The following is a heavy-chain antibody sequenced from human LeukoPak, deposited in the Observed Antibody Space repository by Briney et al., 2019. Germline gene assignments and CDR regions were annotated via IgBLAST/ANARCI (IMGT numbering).Heavy chain of an antibody. CDR2: ISSSSSTI. Sequence: GGSQRLSCAASGFIFSQYSMNWVRQAPGKGLEWVSYISSSSSTIYYADSVKGRFTISRDNAKNSLYLQMNSLRAEDTAVYYCARGAYYYEDWGQGTLVTVSS. V-gene: IGHV3-48*01. CDR3: ARGAYYYED. D-gene: IGHD3-22*01. J-gene: IGHJ4*02. CDR1: GFIFSQYS.